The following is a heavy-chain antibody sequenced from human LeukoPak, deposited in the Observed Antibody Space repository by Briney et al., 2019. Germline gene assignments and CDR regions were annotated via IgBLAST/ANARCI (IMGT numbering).Heavy chain of an antibody. CDR2: IKRDGSEK. Sequence: GGSLRLSCAASGFTFSSYWMSWVRQAPGKGLEWVANIKRDGSEKYYVASVKGRFTISRDNAENSLFLQMNSLRAEETAVYYCARGEYYYDGGYWGRGTLVTVSS. CDR1: GFTFSSYW. D-gene: IGHD3-22*01. V-gene: IGHV3-7*04. J-gene: IGHJ4*02. CDR3: ARGEYYYDGGY.